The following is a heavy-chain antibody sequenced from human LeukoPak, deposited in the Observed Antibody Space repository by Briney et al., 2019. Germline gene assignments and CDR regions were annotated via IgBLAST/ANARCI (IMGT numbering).Heavy chain of an antibody. CDR3: AREECSGGSCYSAYYYYYYMDV. D-gene: IGHD2-15*01. CDR1: GYSISSGYY. J-gene: IGHJ6*03. CDR2: IYHSGST. V-gene: IGHV4-38-2*02. Sequence: SETLSLTCTVSGYSISSGYYWGWIRQPPGNGLEWIGSIYHSGSTYYNPSLKSRLTKSVDTSTNQYSLKLSSVTAADTAVYYCAREECSGGSCYSAYYYYYYMDVWGKGTTVTVSS.